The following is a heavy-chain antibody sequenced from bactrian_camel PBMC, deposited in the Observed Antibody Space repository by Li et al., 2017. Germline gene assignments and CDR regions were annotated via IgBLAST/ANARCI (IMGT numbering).Heavy chain of an antibody. CDR3: AVNGPTATIRTRCLDQPRLGSNNY. CDR1: GFTFANSD. CDR2: GSDEGT. V-gene: IGHV3S60*01. Sequence: HVQLVESGEGSVQAGGSLGLSCTSSGFTFANSDLGWYRQAPGRECELVSMFGSDEGTWYSDSVKGRFTTSRNDAKNTVYLQMDNLKSEDTAVYYCAVNGPTATIRTRCLDQPRLGSNNYWGQGTQVTVS. J-gene: IGHJ4*01. D-gene: IGHD3*01.